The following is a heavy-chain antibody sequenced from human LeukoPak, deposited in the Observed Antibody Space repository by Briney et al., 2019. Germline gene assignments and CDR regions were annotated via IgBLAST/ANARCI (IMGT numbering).Heavy chain of an antibody. Sequence: QPGGSLRLSCAASGFTFSSYAMSWVRQAQGKGLEWVSAISGSGGSTYYADSVKGRFTISRDNSKNTLYLQMNSLRAEDTAVYYCAKEPYDSSGYEYYFDYWGQGTLVTVSS. CDR2: ISGSGGST. CDR1: GFTFSSYA. V-gene: IGHV3-23*01. J-gene: IGHJ4*02. CDR3: AKEPYDSSGYEYYFDY. D-gene: IGHD3-22*01.